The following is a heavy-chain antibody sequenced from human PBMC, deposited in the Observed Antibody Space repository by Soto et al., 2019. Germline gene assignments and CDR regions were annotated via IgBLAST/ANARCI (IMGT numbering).Heavy chain of an antibody. CDR3: ARDRVDYGMDV. CDR1: GFTFSSYD. D-gene: IGHD2-15*01. V-gene: IGHV3-13*01. CDR2: IGTAGDT. Sequence: RRLSCAASGFTFSSYDMHWVRQATGKGLEWVSAIGTAGDTYYPGSVKGRFTISRENAKNSLYLQMNSLRAGDTAVYYCARDRVDYGMDVWGQGTTVTVSS. J-gene: IGHJ6*02.